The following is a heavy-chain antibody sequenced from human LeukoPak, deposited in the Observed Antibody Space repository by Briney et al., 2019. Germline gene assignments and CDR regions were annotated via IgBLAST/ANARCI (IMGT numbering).Heavy chain of an antibody. CDR1: GFTASSNY. J-gene: IGHJ3*02. D-gene: IGHD2-8*01. CDR3: AREVMAKRRAFDI. Sequence: GGSLRLSCAVSGFTASSNYMSWVRQAPGKGLEWVSVIYSDDRTYYADSVKGRFTISRHTSKKTLYLQMNSLRAEGTAVYYCAREVMAKRRAFDIWGQGTVVTVSS. V-gene: IGHV3-53*04. CDR2: IYSDDRT.